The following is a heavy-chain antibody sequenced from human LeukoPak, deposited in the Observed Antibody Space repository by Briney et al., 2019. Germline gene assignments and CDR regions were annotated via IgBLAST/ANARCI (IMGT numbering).Heavy chain of an antibody. CDR1: GFTFSSYA. CDR3: AKDDAWLRFGE. Sequence: PGGSLRLSCAASGFTFSSYAMSWVRQAPGKGLEWVSAISGSGTSTYYADSVKGRFTISRDNSKNTVYLEVISLTDEDTAVYYCAKDDAWLRFGEWSQGTLVTVSS. D-gene: IGHD3-10*01. V-gene: IGHV3-23*01. CDR2: ISGSGTST. J-gene: IGHJ4*02.